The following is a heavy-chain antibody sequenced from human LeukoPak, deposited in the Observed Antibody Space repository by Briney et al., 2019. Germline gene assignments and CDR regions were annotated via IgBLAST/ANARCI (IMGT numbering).Heavy chain of an antibody. CDR1: GYTYIRYG. D-gene: IGHD6-13*01. CDR3: ARDLIFQHSSSHPIYAFDI. V-gene: IGHV1-18*01. Sequence: ASVKVSCKASGYTYIRYGITWVRQAPGQGLEWMGWISGYSGNTNYAQRVQGRVTMTTDTPTSTAYMELRSLRSEDTAVYYCARDLIFQHSSSHPIYAFDIWGQGTMVTVSS. J-gene: IGHJ3*02. CDR2: ISGYSGNT.